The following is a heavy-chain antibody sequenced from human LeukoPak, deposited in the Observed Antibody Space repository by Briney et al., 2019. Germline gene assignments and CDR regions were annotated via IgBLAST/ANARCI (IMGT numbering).Heavy chain of an antibody. D-gene: IGHD6-13*01. CDR2: ISGSGGST. CDR3: AKVTAARIAAAGLDY. CDR1: GFTFSSYA. Sequence: GGSLRLSCAASGFTFSSYAMSWVRQAPGKGLEWVSAISGSGGSTYYADSVKGRFTISRDNSKNTLYLQMNSLRAEDTAVYYCAKVTAARIAAAGLDYWGQGTLVTASS. V-gene: IGHV3-23*01. J-gene: IGHJ4*02.